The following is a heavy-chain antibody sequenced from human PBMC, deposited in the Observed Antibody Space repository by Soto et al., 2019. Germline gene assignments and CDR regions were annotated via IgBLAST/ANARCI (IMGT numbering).Heavy chain of an antibody. CDR1: GGSISIYY. J-gene: IGHJ4*02. CDR2: IYYSGST. D-gene: IGHD3-22*01. CDR3: AGINSSGYYIFDY. Sequence: PSETLSLTCTVSGGSISIYYWSWIRHPPGKGLEWIGYIYYSGSTNYNPSLKSRVTISVDTSKNQFSLKLSSVTAADTAVYYCAGINSSGYYIFDYWGQGTLVTVPS. V-gene: IGHV4-59*01.